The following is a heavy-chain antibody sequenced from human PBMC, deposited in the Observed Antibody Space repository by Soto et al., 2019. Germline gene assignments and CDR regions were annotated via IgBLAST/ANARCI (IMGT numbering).Heavy chain of an antibody. Sequence: EVQLVESGGGLVQPGRSLRLSCAASGFTFDDYAMHWVPQAPGKGLEWVSGISWNSGSIGYADSVKGRFTISRDNAKNSLYLQMNSLRAEDTALYYCAKSVPYDFWSGHIWFDPWGQGTLVTVSS. V-gene: IGHV3-9*01. CDR2: ISWNSGSI. CDR1: GFTFDDYA. CDR3: AKSVPYDFWSGHIWFDP. J-gene: IGHJ5*02. D-gene: IGHD3-3*01.